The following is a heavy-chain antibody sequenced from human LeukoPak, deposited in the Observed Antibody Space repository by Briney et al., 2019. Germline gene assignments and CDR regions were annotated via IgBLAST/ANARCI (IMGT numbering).Heavy chain of an antibody. J-gene: IGHJ3*02. D-gene: IGHD2-21*01. CDR2: VFISGLT. CDR1: SGSISGYY. Sequence: SETLSLTCTVYSGSISGYYWSCIRQPAGKGLEWIGRVFISGLTNINPSLRSRVTMSVDTSKNQFSLRLSSVTVADTAVYYCARSVSWGLLVRDDAFDIWGQGTMVTVSS. CDR3: ARSVSWGLLVRDDAFDI. V-gene: IGHV4-4*07.